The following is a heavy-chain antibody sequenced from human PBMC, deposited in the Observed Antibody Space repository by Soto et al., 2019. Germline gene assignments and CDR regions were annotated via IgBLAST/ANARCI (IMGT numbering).Heavy chain of an antibody. Sequence: SETLSLTCTVSGGSISSYYWSWIRQPPGKGLEWIGYIYYSGSTNYNPSPKSRVTISVDTSKNQFSLKLSSVTAADTAVYYCARVHFWSRYGMDVWGQGTTVTVSS. CDR3: ARVHFWSRYGMDV. V-gene: IGHV4-59*01. J-gene: IGHJ6*02. D-gene: IGHD3-3*02. CDR1: GGSISSYY. CDR2: IYYSGST.